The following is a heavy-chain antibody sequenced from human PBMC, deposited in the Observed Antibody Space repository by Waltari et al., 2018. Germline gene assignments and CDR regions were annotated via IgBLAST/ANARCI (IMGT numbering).Heavy chain of an antibody. CDR1: GFTFSSYG. D-gene: IGHD6-19*01. Sequence: QVQLVESGGGVVQPGGSLRLSCAASGFTFSSYGMHWVRQAPGKGLEWVAFIRYDGSNKYYVDSVKGRFTISRDNSKNTLYLQMNSLRAEDTAVYYCAKDSRTYSSGWYFDYWGQGTLVTVSS. CDR2: IRYDGSNK. J-gene: IGHJ4*02. V-gene: IGHV3-30*02. CDR3: AKDSRTYSSGWYFDY.